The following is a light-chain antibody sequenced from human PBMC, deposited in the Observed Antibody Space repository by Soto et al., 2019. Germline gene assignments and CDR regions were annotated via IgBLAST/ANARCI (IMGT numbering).Light chain of an antibody. CDR3: CSYAGSDTEV. J-gene: IGLJ3*02. CDR2: DVS. Sequence: QSALTQPRSVSGSPGQSVTISCTGTSSDVGGYNYVSWYQQHPGKAPKLMIYDVSKRPSGVPDRFSGSKSGNTASLTISGLQAEDEADYYCCSYAGSDTEVFGGGTQLTV. V-gene: IGLV2-11*01. CDR1: SSDVGGYNY.